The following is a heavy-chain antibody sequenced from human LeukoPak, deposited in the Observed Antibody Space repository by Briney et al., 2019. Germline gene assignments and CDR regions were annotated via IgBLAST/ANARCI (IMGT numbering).Heavy chain of an antibody. CDR1: GFTFSSYS. CDR2: ISSSSSTI. CDR3: ARVLPYYYDSSGYFTFDY. Sequence: GGSLRLSCAASGFTFSSYSMNWVRQAPGKGLEWVSYISSSSSTIYYADSVKGRFTISRDNAKNSLYLQMNSLRAEDTAVYYCARVLPYYYDSSGYFTFDYWGQGTLVTVSS. V-gene: IGHV3-48*01. D-gene: IGHD3-22*01. J-gene: IGHJ4*02.